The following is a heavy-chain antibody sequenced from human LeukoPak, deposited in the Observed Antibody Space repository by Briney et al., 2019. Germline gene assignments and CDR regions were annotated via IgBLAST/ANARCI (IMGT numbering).Heavy chain of an antibody. CDR3: ARGGAAAGPGGPYYYGVDV. D-gene: IGHD6-13*01. J-gene: IGHJ6*04. Sequence: GRSLRLSCAASGFTFSSYAMHWVRQAPGKGLEWVAVISYDGSNKYYADSVKGRFTISRDNSKNTLYLQMNSLRAEDTAVYYCARGGAAAGPGGPYYYGVDVWGKGTTVTVSS. CDR2: ISYDGSNK. CDR1: GFTFSSYA. V-gene: IGHV3-30*04.